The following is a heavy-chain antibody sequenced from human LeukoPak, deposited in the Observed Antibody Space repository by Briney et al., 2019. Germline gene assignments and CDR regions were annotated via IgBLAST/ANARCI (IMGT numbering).Heavy chain of an antibody. CDR1: GGSISSYY. CDR3: ARGYSSSWSNWFDP. D-gene: IGHD6-13*01. Sequence: SETLSLTCTVSGGSISSYYWSWIRQPAGKGLEWIGRIYTSGSTNYNPSLKSRVTMSVDTSKNQFSLKLSSVTAADTAVYYCARGYSSSWSNWFDPWGQGTLVTVSS. V-gene: IGHV4-4*07. J-gene: IGHJ5*02. CDR2: IYTSGST.